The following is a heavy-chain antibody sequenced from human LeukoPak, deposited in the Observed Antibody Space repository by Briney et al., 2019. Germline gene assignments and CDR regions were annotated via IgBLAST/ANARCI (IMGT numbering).Heavy chain of an antibody. D-gene: IGHD6-13*01. CDR3: ARYQWRAAADDYYYDMDV. CDR2: IYYSGST. Sequence: PSQTLSLTCTVSGGSISSYYWSWIRQPPGKGLEWIGYIYYSGSTNYNPSLKSRVTISVDTSKNQFSLKLSFVTAADTAVYYCARYQWRAAADDYYYDMDVWGQGTTVTVSS. J-gene: IGHJ6*02. CDR1: GGSISSYY. V-gene: IGHV4-59*08.